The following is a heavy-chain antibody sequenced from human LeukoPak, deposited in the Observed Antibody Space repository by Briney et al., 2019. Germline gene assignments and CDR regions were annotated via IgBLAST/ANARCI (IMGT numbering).Heavy chain of an antibody. Sequence: SETLSLTCAVYGGSYSGYYWSWIRQPPGKGLEWIGEINHSGSTNYNPSLKSRVTISVDTSKNQFSLKLSSVTAADTAVYYCARDSHPPLRFWTHDAFDIWGQGTMVTVSS. D-gene: IGHD3-3*01. CDR3: ARDSHPPLRFWTHDAFDI. CDR1: GGSYSGYY. J-gene: IGHJ3*02. V-gene: IGHV4-34*01. CDR2: INHSGST.